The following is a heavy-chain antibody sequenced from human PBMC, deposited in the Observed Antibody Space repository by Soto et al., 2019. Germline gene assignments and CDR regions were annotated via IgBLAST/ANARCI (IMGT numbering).Heavy chain of an antibody. D-gene: IGHD3-9*01. Sequence: GGSLRLSCAASGFTFDDYAMHWVRQAPGKGLEWVSGISWNSGSIGYGDSVKGRFTISRDNAKNSLYLQMNSLRAEDTALYYCAKGQILTGWWLTDAFDIWGQGTMVTVSS. CDR2: ISWNSGSI. J-gene: IGHJ3*02. CDR3: AKGQILTGWWLTDAFDI. CDR1: GFTFDDYA. V-gene: IGHV3-9*01.